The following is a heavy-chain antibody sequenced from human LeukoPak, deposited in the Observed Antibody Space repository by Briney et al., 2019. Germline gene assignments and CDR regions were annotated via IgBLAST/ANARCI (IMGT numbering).Heavy chain of an antibody. V-gene: IGHV3-43*02. CDR3: AKDGYCSSTSCYAKGWFDP. J-gene: IGHJ5*02. CDR2: ISGDGGST. D-gene: IGHD2-2*01. CDR1: GFTFDDYA. Sequence: GGSLRLSCADSGFTFDDYAMHWVRQAPGKGLEWVSLISGDGGSTYYADSVKGRFTISRDNSKNSLYLQMNSLRTEDTALYYCAKDGYCSSTSCYAKGWFDPWGQGTLVTVSS.